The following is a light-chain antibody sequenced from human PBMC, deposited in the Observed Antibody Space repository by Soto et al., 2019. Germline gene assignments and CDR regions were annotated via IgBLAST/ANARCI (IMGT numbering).Light chain of an antibody. CDR3: TSSTTSTTMI. J-gene: IGLJ2*01. CDR1: SSDIGAYNF. V-gene: IGLV2-14*03. CDR2: DVN. Sequence: QSALTQPASVSGSPGQSITISCTGTSSDIGAYNFVSWYQQHPGKAPKLMPYDVNIRPSGVSNRFSGSKSGNTASLTISGLQAEDEADYYCTSSTTSTTMIFGGGTKVTVL.